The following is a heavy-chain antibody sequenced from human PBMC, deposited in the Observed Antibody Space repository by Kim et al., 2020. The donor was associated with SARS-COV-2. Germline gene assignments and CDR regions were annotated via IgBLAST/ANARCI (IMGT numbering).Heavy chain of an antibody. D-gene: IGHD6-19*01. Sequence: NYAQKFQDKSTLNRERSMSTAYMELSRLRSEDTAMYYCAISVAASTPLDYWGQGTLVTVSS. V-gene: IGHV1-45*02. CDR3: AISVAASTPLDY. J-gene: IGHJ4*02.